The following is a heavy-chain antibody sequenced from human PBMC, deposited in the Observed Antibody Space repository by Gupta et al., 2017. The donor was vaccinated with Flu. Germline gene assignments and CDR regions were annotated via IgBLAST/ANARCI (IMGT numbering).Heavy chain of an antibody. J-gene: IGHJ5*02. D-gene: IGHD4-17*01. V-gene: IGHV4-39*01. CDR2: IYYSGSA. CDR3: AGPPTVTPPGNWFDP. CDR1: VGSIRSSSYY. Sequence: QLQLLESGPGLVKPSETLSLTCTVSVGSIRSSSYYWCWIRQPPGKGLEWIGSIYYSGSAYYNPSLKSRVTISVDTSKNQFSLKLSSVTAADTAVYYCAGPPTVTPPGNWFDPWGQGTLVTVSS.